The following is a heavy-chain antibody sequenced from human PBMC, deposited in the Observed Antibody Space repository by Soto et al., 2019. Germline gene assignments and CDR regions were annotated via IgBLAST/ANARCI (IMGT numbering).Heavy chain of an antibody. J-gene: IGHJ4*02. V-gene: IGHV3-7*05. Sequence: GGSLRLSCSASGFTFTSSWINWVRQAPGKGLEWVATINEDGGETYYVDSVRGRFTLSRGSTKNSVLLQMNSLRVEDTAVYYCASTRGYWGQGT. D-gene: IGHD3-3*01. CDR2: INEDGGET. CDR1: GFTFTSSW. CDR3: ASTRGY.